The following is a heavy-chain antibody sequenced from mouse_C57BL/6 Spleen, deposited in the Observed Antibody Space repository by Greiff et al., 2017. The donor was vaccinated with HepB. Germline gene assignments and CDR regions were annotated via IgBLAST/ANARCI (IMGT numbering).Heavy chain of an antibody. CDR3: ARRSDFSWFAY. CDR2: IYPGSGST. V-gene: IGHV1-55*01. CDR1: GYTFTSYW. J-gene: IGHJ3*01. Sequence: HVQLQQSVAELVRPGASVKLSCKASGYTFTSYWITWVKQRPGQGLEWIGDIYPGSGSTNYNEKFKSKATLTVDTSSSTAYMQLSSLTSEDSAVYYCARRSDFSWFAYWGQGTLVTVSA.